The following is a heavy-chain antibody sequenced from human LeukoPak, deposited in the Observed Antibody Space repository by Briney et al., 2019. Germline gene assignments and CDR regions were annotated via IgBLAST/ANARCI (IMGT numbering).Heavy chain of an antibody. CDR3: ARGGRNYDSSGYYPYYFDY. Sequence: SETLSLTCTVSGGSISSYYWSWIRQPPGKGLEWIGYIYYSGSTNYNPSLKSRVTISVDTSKNQFSLKLSSVTAADTAVYYCARGGRNYDSSGYYPYYFDYWGQGTLVTVSS. V-gene: IGHV4-59*01. CDR1: GGSISSYY. J-gene: IGHJ4*02. D-gene: IGHD3-22*01. CDR2: IYYSGST.